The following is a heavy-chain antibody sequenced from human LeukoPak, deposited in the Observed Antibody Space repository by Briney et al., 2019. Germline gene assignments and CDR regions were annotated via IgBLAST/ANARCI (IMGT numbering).Heavy chain of an antibody. CDR1: GGSISSSTYY. J-gene: IGHJ3*02. V-gene: IGHV4-39*01. CDR3: ATPYSGGYHGLDI. CDR2: VSYSGNT. Sequence: TSETLSLTCTVSGGSISSSTYYWGWIRQPPGKGLEWIGCVSYSGNTYYNPSLKTRVTISVDTSKNQFSLKLNSVTAADTAVYYCATPYSGGYHGLDIWGQGTMVTVSS. D-gene: IGHD1-26*01.